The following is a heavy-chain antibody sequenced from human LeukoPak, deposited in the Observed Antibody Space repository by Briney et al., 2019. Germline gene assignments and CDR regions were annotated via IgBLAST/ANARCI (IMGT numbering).Heavy chain of an antibody. CDR2: ISSSSDYI. Sequence: GGSLRLSCAASGFAFSTYSMNWVRQAPGKGLEWVSSISSSSDYIYYADSVKGRFTISRDNAKKSLYLQMNSLRAEDTAVYYCARVSNGMDVWGQGTTVTVSS. CDR3: ARVSNGMDV. J-gene: IGHJ6*02. CDR1: GFAFSTYS. V-gene: IGHV3-21*01.